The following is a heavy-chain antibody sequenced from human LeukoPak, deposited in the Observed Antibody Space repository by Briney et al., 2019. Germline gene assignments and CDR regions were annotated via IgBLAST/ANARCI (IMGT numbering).Heavy chain of an antibody. CDR1: EFTFSDHY. CDR3: ARGCEGCGLRAFDI. CDR2: TRNKANSYTT. V-gene: IGHV3-72*01. J-gene: IGHJ3*02. Sequence: PGGSLRLSXATSEFTFSDHYMDWVRQAPGKGLEWLGRTRNKANSYTTEYAASVKGRFTISRDDSKKSVYLQMTSLKIEDTAIYYCARGCEGCGLRAFDIWGQGTMVAVSS. D-gene: IGHD5-12*01.